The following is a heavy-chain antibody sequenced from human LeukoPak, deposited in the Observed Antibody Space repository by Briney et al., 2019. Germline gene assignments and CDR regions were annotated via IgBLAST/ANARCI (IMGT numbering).Heavy chain of an antibody. Sequence: GGSLRLSCAASGFTFSSYGMHSVRQAPGKGLEWVAVISYDGSNKYYADSVKGRFTISRDNSMNTLYLQMNSLRAEDKAVYYCAKVAVYSSGWYRGFYGMDVWGQGTTVTVSS. CDR3: AKVAVYSSGWYRGFYGMDV. CDR1: GFTFSSYG. D-gene: IGHD6-19*01. CDR2: ISYDGSNK. J-gene: IGHJ6*02. V-gene: IGHV3-30*18.